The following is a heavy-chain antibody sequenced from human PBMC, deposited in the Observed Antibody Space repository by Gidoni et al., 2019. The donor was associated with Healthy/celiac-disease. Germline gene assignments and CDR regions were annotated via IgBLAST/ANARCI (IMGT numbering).Heavy chain of an antibody. V-gene: IGHV3-30*18. CDR1: GFTFSSYG. D-gene: IGHD6-19*01. J-gene: IGHJ4*02. Sequence: QVQLVESGGGVVQPGRSLRLCCAASGFTFSSYGMHWVRQAPGKGLEWVAVISYDGSNKYYADSVKGRFTISRDNSKNTLYLQMNSLRAEDTAVYYCAKVPVAGGHDYWGQGTLVTVSS. CDR3: AKVPVAGGHDY. CDR2: ISYDGSNK.